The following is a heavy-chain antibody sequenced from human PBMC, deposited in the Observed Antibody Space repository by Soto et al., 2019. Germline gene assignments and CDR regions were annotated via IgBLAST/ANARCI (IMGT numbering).Heavy chain of an antibody. CDR1: RDSIRNYY. CDR2: RYNTGST. J-gene: IGHJ5*02. CDR3: ARSGKRYFDP. V-gene: IGHV4-59*01. D-gene: IGHD1-20*01. Sequence: SETLSLTCTVSRDSIRNYYWSWIRQPPGKRLEWIGYRYNTGSTNYSPSLRSRVTISVDTSKNQFSLKLTSLSAAETAVYYCARSGKRYFDPWGQGIMVTVS.